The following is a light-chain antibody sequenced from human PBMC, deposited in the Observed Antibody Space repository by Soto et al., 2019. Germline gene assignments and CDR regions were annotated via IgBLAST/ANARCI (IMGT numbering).Light chain of an antibody. CDR2: EVS. V-gene: IGLV2-14*03. CDR3: SSYTSSSTRV. Sequence: QSALTQPVSVSGYPGQSITISCAGTSSDVGAYDYVSWYQQHPDKAPKLMIYEVSNRPSGVSNRFSGSKSVNTATLTISGLQAEDEADYYCSSYTSSSTRVFGTGTKVTVL. J-gene: IGLJ1*01. CDR1: SSDVGAYDY.